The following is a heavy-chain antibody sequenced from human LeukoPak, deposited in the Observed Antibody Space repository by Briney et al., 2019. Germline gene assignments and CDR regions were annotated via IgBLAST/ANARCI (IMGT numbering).Heavy chain of an antibody. V-gene: IGHV3-23*01. Sequence: GGSLRLSCAASGFTFSSYAMSWVRQAPGKGLEWGSAISGRGGSTYYADSVKGRFTISRDNSKNTLYLQMNSLRAEDTAVYYCGVRGSGNPFDYWGQGTLVTVSS. J-gene: IGHJ4*02. CDR3: GVRGSGNPFDY. CDR2: ISGRGGST. D-gene: IGHD1-26*01. CDR1: GFTFSSYA.